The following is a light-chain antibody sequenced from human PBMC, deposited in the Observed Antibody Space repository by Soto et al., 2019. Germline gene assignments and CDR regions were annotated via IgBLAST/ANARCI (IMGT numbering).Light chain of an antibody. J-gene: IGKJ4*01. V-gene: IGKV3-11*01. Sequence: EIVLTQSPATLSLSPGERATLSCRASQSVSSYLAWYQQTPGQAPRLLIYDASNRATGIPARFSGSGSGTDFTLTISSLQPEDFAVYYCQQRSSWPLTFGGGTKVEIK. CDR1: QSVSSY. CDR2: DAS. CDR3: QQRSSWPLT.